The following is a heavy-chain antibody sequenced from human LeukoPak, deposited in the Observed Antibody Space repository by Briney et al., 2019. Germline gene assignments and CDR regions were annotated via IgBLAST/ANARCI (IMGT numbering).Heavy chain of an antibody. D-gene: IGHD2-15*01. J-gene: IGHJ4*02. Sequence: GGSLRLSCAASGFTFINYWMVWVRQAPGKGLLWVSRINSDGSSTTYADSVKGRFTISRDNAKNTVYLQMNSLRAEDTAVYYCARVQGCSGGTCYFHYWGQGTLVTASS. V-gene: IGHV3-74*01. CDR3: ARVQGCSGGTCYFHY. CDR2: INSDGSST. CDR1: GFTFINYW.